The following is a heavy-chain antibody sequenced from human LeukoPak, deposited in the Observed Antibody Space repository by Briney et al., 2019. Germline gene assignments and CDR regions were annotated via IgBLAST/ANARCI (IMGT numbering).Heavy chain of an antibody. D-gene: IGHD5-12*01. J-gene: IGHJ6*02. CDR2: INWNGGST. Sequence: GGSLRLSCAASGFTFDDYGMSWVRQAPGKGLEWVSGINWNGGSTGYADSVKGRFTISRDNSKSTLYLQMNSLRAEDTAVYYCARDLRGGYSGYDFYYYGMDVWGQGTTVTVSS. V-gene: IGHV3-20*04. CDR1: GFTFDDYG. CDR3: ARDLRGGYSGYDFYYYGMDV.